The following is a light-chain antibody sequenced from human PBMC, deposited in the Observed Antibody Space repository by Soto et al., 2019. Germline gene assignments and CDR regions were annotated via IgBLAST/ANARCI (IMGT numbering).Light chain of an antibody. CDR2: KAS. Sequence: EIQMTQSHSTLSASPRALVTITCRASQSISSWLAWYQQKPGKAPKLLINKASSLESGVPSRFSGSGSGTEFTLTISSLQPDDFATYYCQHFNSYPWTFGQGTKVAIK. CDR3: QHFNSYPWT. J-gene: IGKJ1*01. V-gene: IGKV1-5*03. CDR1: QSISSW.